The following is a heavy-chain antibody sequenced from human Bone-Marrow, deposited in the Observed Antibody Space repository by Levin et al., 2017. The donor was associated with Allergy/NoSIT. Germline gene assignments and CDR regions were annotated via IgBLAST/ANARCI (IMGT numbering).Heavy chain of an antibody. D-gene: IGHD3-22*01. CDR3: ARAAVPHFKRSIAVAGIEVMGHPGGPMIVVVITHFDY. V-gene: IGHV3-7*01. Sequence: GESLKISCAASGFTFSSYWMSWVRQAPGKGLEWVANIKQDGSEKYYVDSVKGRFTISRDNAKNSLYLQMNSLRAEDTAVYYCARAAVPHFKRSIAVAGIEVMGHPGGPMIVVVITHFDYWGQGTLVTVSS. CDR2: IKQDGSEK. J-gene: IGHJ4*02. CDR1: GFTFSSYW.